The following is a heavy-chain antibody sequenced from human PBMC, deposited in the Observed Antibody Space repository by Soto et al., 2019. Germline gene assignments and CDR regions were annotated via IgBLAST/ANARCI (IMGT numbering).Heavy chain of an antibody. J-gene: IGHJ6*02. V-gene: IGHV1-24*01. CDR2: FDPEEDET. CDR3: ARHISNFRYYYYAMDV. CDR1: GYTFTDLS. D-gene: IGHD4-4*01. Sequence: ASVKVSCKVSGYTFTDLSVHWVRQAPGKGLEWMGGFDPEEDETIYAQKFKGRVAMTEDTSTDTAYLQWNTLKASDTAMYYCARHISNFRYYYYAMDVWGQGTTVTVSS.